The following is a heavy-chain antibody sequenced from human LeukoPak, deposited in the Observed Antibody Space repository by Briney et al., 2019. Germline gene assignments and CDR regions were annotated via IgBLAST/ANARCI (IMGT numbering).Heavy chain of an antibody. CDR3: AREVRTYYFDY. CDR2: ISSSSSTI. D-gene: IGHD3-10*01. V-gene: IGHV3-48*01. Sequence: GGSLRLSCAASGFTFSSYGMTWVRQAQGKGLEWVSYISSSSSTIYYADSVKGRFTISRDNAKNSLYLQLNSLRAEDTAVYYCAREVRTYYFDYWGQGTLVTVSS. J-gene: IGHJ4*02. CDR1: GFTFSSYG.